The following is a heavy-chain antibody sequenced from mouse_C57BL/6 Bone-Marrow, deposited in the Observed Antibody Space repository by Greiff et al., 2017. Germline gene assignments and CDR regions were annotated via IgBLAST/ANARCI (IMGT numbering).Heavy chain of an antibody. CDR1: GYSFTGYY. J-gene: IGHJ3*01. CDR3: ARWGSSGVAY. CDR2: INPSTGGT. V-gene: IGHV1-42*01. Sequence: EVQLQQSGPELVKPGASVKISCKASGYSFTGYYMNWVKQSPEKSLEWIGEINPSTGGTTYNQKFKAKATLTVDKSSSTAYMQLKSLTSEDSSVYYCARWGSSGVAYWGKGTLVTVSA.